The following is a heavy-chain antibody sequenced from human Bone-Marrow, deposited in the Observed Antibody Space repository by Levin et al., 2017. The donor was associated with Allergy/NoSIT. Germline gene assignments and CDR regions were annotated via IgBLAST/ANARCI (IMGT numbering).Heavy chain of an antibody. V-gene: IGHV1-2*02. CDR2: INPNSGGI. CDR1: GYTFTDYY. D-gene: IGHD3-22*01. Sequence: ASVKVSCKPSGYTFTDYYIHWMRQAPGQGLEWMGWINPNSGGINYAQRFQGRVTMTRDTSITTAYMELSRLRSDDTAVYYCARGDYDSSGPYYFDYWGQGTLVTVSS. J-gene: IGHJ4*02. CDR3: ARGDYDSSGPYYFDY.